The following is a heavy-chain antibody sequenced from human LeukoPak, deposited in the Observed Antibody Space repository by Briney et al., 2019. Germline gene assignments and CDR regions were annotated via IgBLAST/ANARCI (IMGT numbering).Heavy chain of an antibody. V-gene: IGHV4-4*07. CDR3: ARDYCSSTSCYIADY. CDR2: IYTSGST. J-gene: IGHJ4*02. Sequence: IYTSGSTNYNPSLKSRVTMSVDTSKNQFSLKLSSVTAADTAVYYCARDYCSSTSCYIADYWGQGTLVTVSS. D-gene: IGHD2-2*02.